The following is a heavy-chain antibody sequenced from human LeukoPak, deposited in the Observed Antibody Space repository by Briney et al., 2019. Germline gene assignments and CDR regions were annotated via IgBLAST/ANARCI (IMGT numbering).Heavy chain of an antibody. CDR3: ARSGWHASDSSWNWFDP. V-gene: IGHV1-2*02. Sequence: ASVKVSCKASGYTFTGYYMHWVRQAPGQGLEWMGWINPNSGGTNYAQKFQGRVTMTRDTSISTAYMELSRLRSDDTAVYYCARSGWHASDSSWNWFDPWGQGNLVNVSS. CDR2: INPNSGGT. D-gene: IGHD6-13*01. J-gene: IGHJ5*02. CDR1: GYTFTGYY.